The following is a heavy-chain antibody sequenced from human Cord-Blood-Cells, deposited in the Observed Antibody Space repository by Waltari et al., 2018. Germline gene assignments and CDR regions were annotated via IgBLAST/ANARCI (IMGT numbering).Heavy chain of an antibody. CDR2: IYHSVST. Sequence: QVQLQESGPGLVKPSETLSLTCAVSGYSISSGYYWGWIRQPPGKGLEWSGSIYHSVSTYYNPSLKSRVTISVDTSKNQFSLKLSSVTAADTAVYYCARTSGRSDYWGQGTLVTVSS. CDR3: ARTSGRSDY. D-gene: IGHD1-26*01. J-gene: IGHJ4*02. V-gene: IGHV4-38-2*01. CDR1: GYSISSGYY.